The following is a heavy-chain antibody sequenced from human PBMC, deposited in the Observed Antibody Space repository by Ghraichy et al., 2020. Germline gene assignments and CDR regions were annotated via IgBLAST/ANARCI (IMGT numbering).Heavy chain of an antibody. CDR1: GGSFSGYY. J-gene: IGHJ5*02. Sequence: SETLSLTCAVYGGSFSGYYWSWIRQPPGKGLEWIGEINHSGSTNYNPSLKSRVTISVDTSKNQFSLKLSSVTAADTAVYYCARGSRSGYYDRRSWFDPWGQGTLVTVSS. V-gene: IGHV4-34*01. D-gene: IGHD3-22*01. CDR2: INHSGST. CDR3: ARGSRSGYYDRRSWFDP.